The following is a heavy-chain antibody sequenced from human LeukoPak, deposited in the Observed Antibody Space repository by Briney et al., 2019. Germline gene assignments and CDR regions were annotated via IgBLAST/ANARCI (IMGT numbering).Heavy chain of an antibody. V-gene: IGHV3-66*01. CDR3: ARDKVGYTYGYVRAHYGMDV. CDR1: GFNVSNNY. D-gene: IGHD5-18*01. CDR2: IYSGGST. J-gene: IGHJ6*02. Sequence: GGSLRLSCVASGFNVSNNYMSWVRQAPGKGLEWVSVIYSGGSTNYADSVKGRFIISRDNAKSTLFLQMNSLRAEDTAVYYCARDKVGYTYGYVRAHYGMDVWGQGTTVIVSS.